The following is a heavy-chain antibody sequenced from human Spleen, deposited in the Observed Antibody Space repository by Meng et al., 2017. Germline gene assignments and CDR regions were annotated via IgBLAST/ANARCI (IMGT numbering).Heavy chain of an antibody. J-gene: IGHJ6*02. CDR1: GFSLSTSGVG. CDR2: IYWNDDK. Sequence: SGPTLVKPTQTLTLTCTFSGFSLSTSGVGVGWIRQPPGKALEWLALIYWNDDKLYSPSLKSRLTITKDTSKNQVVLTMTNMDPVDTATYYCAHWYYYGSGSYWYYYGMDVWGQGTTVTVSS. CDR3: AHWYYYGSGSYWYYYGMDV. V-gene: IGHV2-5*01. D-gene: IGHD3-10*01.